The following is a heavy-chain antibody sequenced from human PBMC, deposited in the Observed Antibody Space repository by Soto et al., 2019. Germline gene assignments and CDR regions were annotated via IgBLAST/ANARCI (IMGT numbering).Heavy chain of an antibody. V-gene: IGHV1-69*01. CDR1: GGTFSNYA. D-gene: IGHD5-12*01. Sequence: QVQLVQSGAEVKKPGSSVKVSCKASGGTFSNYAISWVRQAPGQGLEWMGGIIPIFGTANYAQKFQGRVTSAADESTSTAYMELSSLRSEATVEYYGARDYVPFYGGYSGMADWFDPWGQGTLVTVSS. CDR3: ARDYVPFYGGYSGMADWFDP. CDR2: IIPIFGTA. J-gene: IGHJ5*02.